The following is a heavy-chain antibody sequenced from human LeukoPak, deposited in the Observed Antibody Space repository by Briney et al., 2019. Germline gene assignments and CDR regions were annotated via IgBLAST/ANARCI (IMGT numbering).Heavy chain of an antibody. CDR1: GFSLSTSGVG. V-gene: IGHV2-5*02. Sequence: SGPTLVKPTQTLTLTCTFSGFSLSTSGVGVGWIRQPPGKALEWLALIYRDDDKRYSPSLKSRLTITKDTSKNQVVLTMTNMDPVDTATYYCAHSTHYCSGGSCYGWFDPWGQGTLVTVSS. CDR2: IYRDDDK. CDR3: AHSTHYCSGGSCYGWFDP. J-gene: IGHJ5*02. D-gene: IGHD2-15*01.